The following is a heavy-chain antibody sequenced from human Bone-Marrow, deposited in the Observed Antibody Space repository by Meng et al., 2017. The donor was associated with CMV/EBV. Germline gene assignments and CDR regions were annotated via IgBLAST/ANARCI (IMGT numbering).Heavy chain of an antibody. J-gene: IGHJ3*02. D-gene: IGHD5/OR15-5a*01. V-gene: IGHV2-5*01. CDR2: IFWNDDK. CDR3: ARRTLFDYSGGFAI. CDR1: GFSFSTSGVG. Sequence: SGPTLVKPTQTLTLTCTFSGFSFSTSGVGVGWIRQPPGKALEWVALIFWNDDKRYSPSLKSRLTITKDTSKNQVVLKMTNMDPVDTATYYCARRTLFDYSGGFAIWGQGTRVTGSS.